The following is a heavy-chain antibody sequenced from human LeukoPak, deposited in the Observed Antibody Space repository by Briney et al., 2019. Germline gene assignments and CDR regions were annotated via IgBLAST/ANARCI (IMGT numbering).Heavy chain of an antibody. CDR1: GFTFSNSW. J-gene: IGHJ4*02. D-gene: IGHD1-14*01. CDR2: ISSSSSYI. Sequence: GGSLRLSCAASGFTFSNSWIHWVRQAPGKGLEWVSSISSSSSYIYYADSVKGRFTISRDNAKNSLYLQMNSLRAEDTAVYYCARDQGPRSDNWGQGTLVTVSS. V-gene: IGHV3-21*01. CDR3: ARDQGPRSDN.